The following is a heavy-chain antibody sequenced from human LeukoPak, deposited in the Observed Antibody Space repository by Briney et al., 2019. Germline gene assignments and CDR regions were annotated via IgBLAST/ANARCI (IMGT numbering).Heavy chain of an antibody. CDR3: ARVSYSSSWYGDHQYYFDY. Sequence: SQTLSLTCTVSGGSISSGDYYWSWIRQPPGKGLEWIGYIYYSGSTYYNPSLKSRVTISVDTSKNQFSLKLGSVTAADTAVYYCARVSYSSSWYGDHQYYFDYWGQGTLVTVSS. D-gene: IGHD6-13*01. CDR1: GGSISSGDYY. V-gene: IGHV4-30-4*01. CDR2: IYYSGST. J-gene: IGHJ4*02.